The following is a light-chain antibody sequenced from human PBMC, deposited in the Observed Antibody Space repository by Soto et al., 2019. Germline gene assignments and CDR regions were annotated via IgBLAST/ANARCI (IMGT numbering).Light chain of an antibody. CDR2: EVT. V-gene: IGLV2-14*01. CDR1: SSDVGGYDY. Sequence: QSALTQPASVSGSPGQSITISCTGNSSDVGGYDYVSWYQQHPDKAPKLIIYEVTDRPSGVSSRFSGSKSGNTASLTISGLQAEDEADYYCSSLTSGSTRVFGTGTKLTVL. CDR3: SSLTSGSTRV. J-gene: IGLJ1*01.